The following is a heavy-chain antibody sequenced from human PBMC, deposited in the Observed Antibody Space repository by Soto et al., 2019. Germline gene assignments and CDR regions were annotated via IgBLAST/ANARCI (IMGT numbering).Heavy chain of an antibody. CDR3: ALDPPYSYDFWSANYYGMDV. V-gene: IGHV1-46*01. CDR1: GYTFTSYY. CDR2: INPSGGST. Sequence: ASVKVSCKASGYTFTSYYMHWVRQAPGQGLEWMGIINPSGGSTSYAQKFQGRVTMTRDTSTSTVYMELSSLRSEDTAVYYRALDPPYSYDFWSANYYGMDVWGQGTTVTVSS. D-gene: IGHD3-3*01. J-gene: IGHJ6*02.